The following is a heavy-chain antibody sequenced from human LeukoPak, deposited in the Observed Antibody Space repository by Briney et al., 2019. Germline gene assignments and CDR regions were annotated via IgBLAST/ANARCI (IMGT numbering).Heavy chain of an antibody. D-gene: IGHD6-19*01. Sequence: GGSLRLSCAASGFSFSSYAMTWVRQAPGKGLEWVSGLSANGGSTYYADSVKGRFTISRQNSESQLYPQMSSLRADDTAVYYCAKVASTGLLKTLVDYWGQGTLVTVSS. CDR1: GFSFSSYA. CDR2: LSANGGST. J-gene: IGHJ4*02. CDR3: AKVASTGLLKTLVDY. V-gene: IGHV3-23*01.